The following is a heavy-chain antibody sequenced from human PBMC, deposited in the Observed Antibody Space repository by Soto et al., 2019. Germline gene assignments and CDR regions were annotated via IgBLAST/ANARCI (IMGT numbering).Heavy chain of an antibody. Sequence: PGGSLRLSCAAYGFTFSSYSMNWVRQAPGKGLEWVSSISSSSSYIYYADSVKGRFTISRDNAKNSLYLQMNSLRAEDTAVYYCARDIRFLEWLEDYYYGMHVWGQGTTVTSP. D-gene: IGHD3-3*01. CDR2: ISSSSSYI. V-gene: IGHV3-21*01. CDR1: GFTFSSYS. CDR3: ARDIRFLEWLEDYYYGMHV. J-gene: IGHJ6*02.